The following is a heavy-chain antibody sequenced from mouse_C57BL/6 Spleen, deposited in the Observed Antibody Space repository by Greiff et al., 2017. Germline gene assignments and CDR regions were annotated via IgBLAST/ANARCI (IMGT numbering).Heavy chain of an antibody. CDR3: ARGGLRQQFAY. D-gene: IGHD2-4*01. CDR2: ISDGGSYT. CDR1: GFTFSSYA. Sequence: DVMLVESGGGLVKPGGSLKLSCAASGFTFSSYAMSWVRQTPEKRLEWVATISDGGSYTYYPDNVKGRFTISRDNAKNNLYLQMSHLKSEDTAMYYCARGGLRQQFAYWGQGTLVTVSA. V-gene: IGHV5-4*03. J-gene: IGHJ3*01.